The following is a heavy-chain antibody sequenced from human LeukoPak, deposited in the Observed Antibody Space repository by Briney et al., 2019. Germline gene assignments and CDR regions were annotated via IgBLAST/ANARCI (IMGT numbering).Heavy chain of an antibody. CDR2: IRSKAYGGTT. CDR1: GFTFGDYA. D-gene: IGHD3-22*01. Sequence: GGSLRLSCTASGFTFGDYAMSWFRQAPGKGLEWVGFIRSKAYGGTTEYAASAKGRFTISRDDSKSIAYLQMNSLKTEDTAVYYCTRDTDYYDSSGYYYPDYWGQGTLVTVSS. J-gene: IGHJ4*02. CDR3: TRDTDYYDSSGYYYPDY. V-gene: IGHV3-49*03.